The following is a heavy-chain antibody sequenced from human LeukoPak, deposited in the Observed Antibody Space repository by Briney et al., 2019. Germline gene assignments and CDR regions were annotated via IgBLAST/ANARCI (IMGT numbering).Heavy chain of an antibody. Sequence: GGSLRLSCAASGFTFDEYAMHWVRQAPGKGLEWVSGISRNSDLINSADSVKGQFTISRDNAKKCLFMQMNSLKAEDTGVYYCAKVGIFRVVTYYFDFWGQGTLVTVSS. CDR3: AKVGIFRVVTYYFDF. CDR1: GFTFDEYA. J-gene: IGHJ4*02. D-gene: IGHD3-3*01. V-gene: IGHV3-9*01. CDR2: ISRNSDLI.